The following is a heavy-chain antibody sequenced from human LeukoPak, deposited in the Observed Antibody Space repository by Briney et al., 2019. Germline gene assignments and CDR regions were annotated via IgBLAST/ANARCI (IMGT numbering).Heavy chain of an antibody. Sequence: GGSLRLSCAASGFTFSSYEMNWVRQAPGKGLEWVSYISSSGSSIYYADSVKGRFSISRDNAKNSLYLQMNSLRAEDTAVYYCARSGYLGLDSWGQGTLVTVSS. CDR1: GFTFSSYE. D-gene: IGHD2-2*01. V-gene: IGHV3-48*03. J-gene: IGHJ4*02. CDR3: ARSGYLGLDS. CDR2: ISSSGSSI.